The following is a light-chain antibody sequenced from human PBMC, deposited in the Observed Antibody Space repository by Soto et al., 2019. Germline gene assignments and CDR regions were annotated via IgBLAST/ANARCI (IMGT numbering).Light chain of an antibody. CDR2: DAS. CDR1: QGISSD. J-gene: IGKJ5*01. CDR3: QQLNSYPIT. Sequence: IQLTQSPSSLSASVGDRVTITCRASQGISSDLAWYQQKPGKAPNLLIYDASTLQSGVLSRFSGSGSGTDFTLTISSLQPEDFASYYCQQLNSYPITFGQGTRLEIK. V-gene: IGKV1-9*01.